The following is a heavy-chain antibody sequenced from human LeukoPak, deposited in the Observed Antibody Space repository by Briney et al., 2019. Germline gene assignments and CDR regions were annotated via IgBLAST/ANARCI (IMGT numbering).Heavy chain of an antibody. Sequence: GGSLRLSCAASGFRFSYHDMHWVRQAPGKGLEFVSSIGAAGAHTFYADSVKGRFTITRDNFQGTMYLQMDGLRPEDSAVYYCARELGGTKTGGFDIWGQGTVVTVSS. V-gene: IGHV3-64*02. CDR2: IGAAGAHT. CDR3: ARELGGTKTGGFDI. CDR1: GFRFSYHD. D-gene: IGHD1-14*01. J-gene: IGHJ3*02.